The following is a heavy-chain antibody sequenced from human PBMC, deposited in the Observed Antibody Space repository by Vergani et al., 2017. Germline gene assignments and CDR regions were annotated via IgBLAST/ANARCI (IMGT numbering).Heavy chain of an antibody. Sequence: QVQLVESGGGVVQPGRSLRLSCAASGFTFSSYAMHWVRQAPGKGLEWVAVISYDGSNKYYADSVKGRFTISRDNSKNTLYLQMNSLRAEDTAVYYCAKDRRRYYYGSGRSSYGMDVWGQGTTVTVSS. CDR1: GFTFSSYA. D-gene: IGHD3-10*01. CDR3: AKDRRRYYYGSGRSSYGMDV. J-gene: IGHJ6*02. CDR2: ISYDGSNK. V-gene: IGHV3-30*04.